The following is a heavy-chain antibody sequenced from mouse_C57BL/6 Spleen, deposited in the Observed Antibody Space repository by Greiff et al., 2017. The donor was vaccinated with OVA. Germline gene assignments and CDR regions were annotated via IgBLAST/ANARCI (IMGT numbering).Heavy chain of an antibody. J-gene: IGHJ2*01. V-gene: IGHV1-82*01. CDR3: ARWAGNFDY. Sequence: LVEPGASVKISCKASGSAFSSSWMNWVKQRPGKGLEWIGRIYPGDGDTNYNGKFKGKATLTADKSSSTAYMQLSSLTSEDSAVYFCARWAGNFDYWGQGTTLTVSS. D-gene: IGHD3-3*01. CDR2: IYPGDGDT. CDR1: GSAFSSSW.